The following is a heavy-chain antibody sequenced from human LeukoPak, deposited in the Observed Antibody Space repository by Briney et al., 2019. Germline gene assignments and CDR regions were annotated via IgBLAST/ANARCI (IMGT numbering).Heavy chain of an antibody. CDR1: GGSFSGYY. CDR2: IYHSGST. Sequence: SETLSLTCAVYGGSFSGYYWSWIREPPGKGLEWIGEIYHSGSTNYNPSLKSRVTISVDTSKNQCSLKLSSVTAADTAVYYCATGVAGTRGWFDPWGQGTLVTVSS. D-gene: IGHD6-19*01. CDR3: ATGVAGTRGWFDP. J-gene: IGHJ5*02. V-gene: IGHV4-34*01.